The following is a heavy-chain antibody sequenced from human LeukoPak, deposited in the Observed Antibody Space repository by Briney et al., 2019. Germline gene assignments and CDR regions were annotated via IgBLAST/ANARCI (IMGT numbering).Heavy chain of an antibody. D-gene: IGHD6-6*01. J-gene: IGHJ5*02. Sequence: ASVKVSCKASGYTFTSYDINWVRQATGQGLEWMGWMNPNSGNTGYAQKFQGRVTMTRNTSISTAYMELSRLRSDDTAVYYCARQGDEYSSSSGWFDPWGQGTLVTVSS. V-gene: IGHV1-8*01. CDR3: ARQGDEYSSSSGWFDP. CDR2: MNPNSGNT. CDR1: GYTFTSYD.